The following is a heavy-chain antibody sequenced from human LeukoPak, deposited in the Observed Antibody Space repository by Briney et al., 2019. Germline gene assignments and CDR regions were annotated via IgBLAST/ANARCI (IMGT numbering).Heavy chain of an antibody. CDR1: GFTFSDYY. Sequence: GGSLRLSCAASGFTFSDYYMSWIRQAPGKGLEWVSYIGTSGSTKYYADSVKGRFTISRDNAKNSLYLQMNSLRAEDTAVYYCASRMYYYDTSGYSSDAFDTWGQGTMVTVSS. J-gene: IGHJ3*02. CDR3: ASRMYYYDTSGYSSDAFDT. D-gene: IGHD3-22*01. V-gene: IGHV3-11*04. CDR2: IGTSGSTK.